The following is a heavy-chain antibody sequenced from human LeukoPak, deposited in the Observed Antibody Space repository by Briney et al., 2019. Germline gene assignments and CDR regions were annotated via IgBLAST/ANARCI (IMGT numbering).Heavy chain of an antibody. CDR2: IRYDGSNK. CDR3: AEDLWATVTVDY. D-gene: IGHD4-17*01. J-gene: IGHJ4*02. Sequence: PGGSLRLSCAASGFTFSSYGMHWVRQAPGKGLEWVAFIRYDGSNKYYADSVKGRFTISRDNSKNTLYLQMNSLRAEDTAVYYCAEDLWATVTVDYWGQGTLVTVSS. CDR1: GFTFSSYG. V-gene: IGHV3-30*02.